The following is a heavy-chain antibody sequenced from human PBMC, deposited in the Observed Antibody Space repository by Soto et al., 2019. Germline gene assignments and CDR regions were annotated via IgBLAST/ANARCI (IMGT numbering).Heavy chain of an antibody. D-gene: IGHD4-17*01. CDR1: GFTFSSYG. Sequence: GGSLRLSCAASGFTFSSYGMHWVRQAPGKGLEWVAVIWYDGSNKYYADSVKGRFTISRDNSKNTLYLQMNSLRAEDTAVYYCARDEHLGLGGDYQAFDIWGQGTMVTVSS. V-gene: IGHV3-33*01. CDR2: IWYDGSNK. J-gene: IGHJ3*02. CDR3: ARDEHLGLGGDYQAFDI.